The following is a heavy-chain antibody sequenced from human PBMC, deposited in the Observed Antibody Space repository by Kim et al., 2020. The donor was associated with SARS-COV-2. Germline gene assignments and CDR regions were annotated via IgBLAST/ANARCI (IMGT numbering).Heavy chain of an antibody. CDR2: ISGTGTIT. V-gene: IGHV3-48*04. CDR1: GFTLSLYS. J-gene: IGHJ3*02. Sequence: GGSLRLSSATSGFTLSLYSMNWVRQSPGKGLEWVSHISGTGTITKHADSVRGRFTISRDNAKNSLFLQMNGLRAEDTAVYYCVRENYWAFDIWGQGTMVTVSS. CDR3: VRENYWAFDI. D-gene: IGHD2-15*01.